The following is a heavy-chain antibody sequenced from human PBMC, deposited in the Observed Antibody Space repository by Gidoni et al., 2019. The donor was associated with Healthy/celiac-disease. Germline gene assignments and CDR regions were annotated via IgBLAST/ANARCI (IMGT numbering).Heavy chain of an antibody. CDR1: GFTFSDYY. J-gene: IGHJ5*02. CDR2: TRNKANSYTT. V-gene: IGHV3-72*01. D-gene: IGHD3-16*01. CDR3: ARGTYDWDNWFDP. Sequence: EVQLVVSGGGLVQPGGSLRLSCAASGFTFSDYYMDWVRQAPGKGLEWVGRTRNKANSYTTEYAASVKGRFTITRDDSKNSLYLQMNSLKTEDTAVYYCARGTYDWDNWFDPWGQGTLVTVSS.